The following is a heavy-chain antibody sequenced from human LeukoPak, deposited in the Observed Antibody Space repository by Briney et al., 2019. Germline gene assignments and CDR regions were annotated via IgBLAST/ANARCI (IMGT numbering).Heavy chain of an antibody. V-gene: IGHV3-21*01. Sequence: GGSLRLSCAASGFTFSSYSVNWVRQAPGKGLEWVSSISSSSSYIYYAGSVKGRFTISRDNAKSSLYLQMNSLRAEDTAVYYCARETGAADYWGQGTLVTVSS. J-gene: IGHJ4*02. CDR2: ISSSSSYI. D-gene: IGHD1-1*01. CDR1: GFTFSSYS. CDR3: ARETGAADY.